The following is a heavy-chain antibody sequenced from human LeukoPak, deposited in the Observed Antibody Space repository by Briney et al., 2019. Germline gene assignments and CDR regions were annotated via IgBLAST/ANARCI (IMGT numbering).Heavy chain of an antibody. CDR1: GFTFSSYG. V-gene: IGHV3-30*18. CDR3: AKDWGATVTYFDY. CDR2: ISYDGSNK. Sequence: PGRSLRLSCAASGFTFSSYGMHWVRQAPGKGLEWVAVISYDGSNKYYADSVKGRFTISRDNSKNTLYLQMNSLRAEDTAVYYCAKDWGATVTYFDYWGQGTLVTVSS. J-gene: IGHJ4*02. D-gene: IGHD4-17*01.